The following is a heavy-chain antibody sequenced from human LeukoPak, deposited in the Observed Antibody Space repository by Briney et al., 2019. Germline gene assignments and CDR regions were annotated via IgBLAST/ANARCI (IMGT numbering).Heavy chain of an antibody. CDR3: TAGGRDGYNGAAEYYYYMDV. CDR2: IRSKANSYAT. CDR1: GFTFSGSA. Sequence: GGSLRLSCAASGFTFSGSAMHWVRQASGKGLEWVGRIRSKANSYATAYAASVKGRFTISRDDSENTAYLQMNSLKTEDTAVYYCTAGGRDGYNGAAEYYYYMDVWGKGTTVTVSS. D-gene: IGHD5-24*01. J-gene: IGHJ6*03. V-gene: IGHV3-73*01.